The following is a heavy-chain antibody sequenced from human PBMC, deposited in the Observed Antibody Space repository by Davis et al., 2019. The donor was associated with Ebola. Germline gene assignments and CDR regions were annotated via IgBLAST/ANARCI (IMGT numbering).Heavy chain of an antibody. Sequence: PGGSLRLSCTASGFTLGSNWMSWVRQTPGRGLEWVASIRQDGRERYYVDSVRGRFTISRDNGKNSVFLQMDSLTAEDTALYYCTVVPDQFSPPFFDYWGQGNLVTVSS. J-gene: IGHJ4*02. CDR2: IRQDGRER. D-gene: IGHD2-2*01. CDR1: GFTLGSNW. CDR3: TVVPDQFSPPFFDY. V-gene: IGHV3-7*03.